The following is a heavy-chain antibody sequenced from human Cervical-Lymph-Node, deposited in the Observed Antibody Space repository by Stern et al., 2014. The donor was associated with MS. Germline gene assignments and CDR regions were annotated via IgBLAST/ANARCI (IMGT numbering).Heavy chain of an antibody. J-gene: IGHJ6*02. Sequence: VQLEESGAEVKKPGASVKVSCKASGYTFTSYYMHWVRQAPGQGLEWMGIINPSGGSTSYAQKFQGRVTMTRDTSTSTVYMELSSLRSEDTAVYYCARGYCSGGSCYDGMDVWGQGTTVTVSS. CDR1: GYTFTSYY. V-gene: IGHV1-46*01. CDR3: ARGYCSGGSCYDGMDV. CDR2: INPSGGST. D-gene: IGHD2-15*01.